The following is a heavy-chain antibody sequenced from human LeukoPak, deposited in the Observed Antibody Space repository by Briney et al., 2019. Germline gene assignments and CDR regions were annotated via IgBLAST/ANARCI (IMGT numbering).Heavy chain of an antibody. CDR1: GFTFSSYS. J-gene: IGHJ4*02. D-gene: IGHD1-1*01. V-gene: IGHV3-48*01. Sequence: GGSLRLSCAASGFTFSSYSMNWVRQAPGKGLEWVSYISSSSSTIYYADSVKGRFTISRDNAKNSLYLQMNSLRAEDTAVYYCAKSRSGSANWALQIFDNWGQGALVTVSS. CDR3: AKSRSGSANWALQIFDN. CDR2: ISSSSSTI.